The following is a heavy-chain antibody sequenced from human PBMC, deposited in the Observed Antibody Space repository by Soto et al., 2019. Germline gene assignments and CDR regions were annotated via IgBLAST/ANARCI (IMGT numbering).Heavy chain of an antibody. D-gene: IGHD4-17*01. CDR3: XXXPLYGGNGGMDV. J-gene: IGHJ6*02. Sequence: QVQLVQSGAEVKKPGSSVKVSCKASGGTFSSYAISWVRQAPGQGLEWMGGIIPIFGTANYAQKFQGRVTITADKSTSTAYMELSSLRSEDTXXXXXXXXPLYGGNGGMDVWGQGTTVX. V-gene: IGHV1-69*06. CDR2: IIPIFGTA. CDR1: GGTFSSYA.